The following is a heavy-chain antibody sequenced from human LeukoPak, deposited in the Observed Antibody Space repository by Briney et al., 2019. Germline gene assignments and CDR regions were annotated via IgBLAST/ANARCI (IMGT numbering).Heavy chain of an antibody. D-gene: IGHD2-2*01. CDR3: ARGRKTRTYIVVVPAAHDAFDI. V-gene: IGHV4-34*01. J-gene: IGHJ3*02. CDR1: GGSFSGYY. Sequence: PSETLSLTCAVYGGSFSGYYWSWIRQPPRKGLEWIGEINHSGSTKYSPSLKSRVTISVDTSKNQFSLKLSSVTAADTAVYYCARGRKTRTYIVVVPAAHDAFDIWGQGTMVTVSS. CDR2: INHSGST.